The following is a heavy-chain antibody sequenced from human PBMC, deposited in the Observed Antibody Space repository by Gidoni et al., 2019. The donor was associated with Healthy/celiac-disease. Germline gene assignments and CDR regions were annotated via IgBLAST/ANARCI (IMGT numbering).Heavy chain of an antibody. V-gene: IGHV3-13*01. CDR3: ARAFPGDAFDI. D-gene: IGHD3-10*01. CDR1: GFTFSRYD. J-gene: IGHJ3*02. CDR2: IGTAGDT. Sequence: EVQLVESGGGLVQPGGSLSLSCAASGFTFSRYDMHWVRQATGKGLEWVSAIGTAGDTYYPGSVKVRFTISRENAKNSLYLQMNSLRAGDTAVYYCARAFPGDAFDIWGQGTMVTVSS.